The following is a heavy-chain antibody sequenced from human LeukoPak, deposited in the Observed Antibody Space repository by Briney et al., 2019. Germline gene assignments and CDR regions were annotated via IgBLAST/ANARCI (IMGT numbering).Heavy chain of an antibody. D-gene: IGHD6-6*01. V-gene: IGHV1-24*01. CDR3: ATVAGISSSFWFDP. CDR1: GYTLTELS. J-gene: IGHJ5*02. CDR2: FDPEDGET. Sequence: ASVKVSCKVSGYTLTELSMHWVRQAPGKGLEWMGGFDPEDGETIYAQKFQGRVTMTEDTSTDTAYMELSSLRSEDTAVYYCATVAGISSSFWFDPWGQGTLVTVSS.